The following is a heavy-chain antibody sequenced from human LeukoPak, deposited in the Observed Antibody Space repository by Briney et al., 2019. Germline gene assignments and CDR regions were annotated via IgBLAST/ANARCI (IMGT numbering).Heavy chain of an antibody. CDR1: GYSISSGYY. V-gene: IGHV4-38-2*02. CDR2: IYHSGST. D-gene: IGHD3-10*01. CDR3: ARLSLWFGELLGAFDI. J-gene: IGHJ3*02. Sequence: SETLSLTCTVSGYSISSGYYWGWIRQPPGKGLEWIGSIYHSGSTYYNPSLKSRVTISVDTSKNQFSLKLSSVTAADTAVYYCARLSLWFGELLGAFDIWGQGTMVTVSS.